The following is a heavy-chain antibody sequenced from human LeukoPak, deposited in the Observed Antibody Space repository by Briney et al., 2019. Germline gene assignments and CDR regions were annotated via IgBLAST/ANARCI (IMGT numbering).Heavy chain of an antibody. J-gene: IGHJ6*02. CDR1: GGSISSGGYY. CDR2: IYYSGST. CDR3: ARSPLEYVGGMDV. D-gene: IGHD1-26*01. Sequence: SQTLSLTCTVSGGSISSGGYYWSWIRQHPGKGLEWIGYIYYSGSTYYNPSLKSRVTISVDTSKNQFSLKLSSVTAADTAVYCCARSPLEYVGGMDVWGQGTTVTASS. V-gene: IGHV4-31*03.